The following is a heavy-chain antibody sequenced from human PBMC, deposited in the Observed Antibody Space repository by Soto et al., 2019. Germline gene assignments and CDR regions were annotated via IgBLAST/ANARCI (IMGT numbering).Heavy chain of an antibody. J-gene: IGHJ4*02. CDR1: GFTFSNYW. Sequence: PGGSLRLSCAASGFTFSNYWMNWVRQAPGKGLEWVANIKEDGSEKYYADSVKGRFTISRDNAKTSLYLQMNSLRAGDTAVYYCAREIYDDYDSSGFDHWGQGTLVTVSS. CDR2: IKEDGSEK. V-gene: IGHV3-7*01. D-gene: IGHD3-22*01. CDR3: AREIYDDYDSSGFDH.